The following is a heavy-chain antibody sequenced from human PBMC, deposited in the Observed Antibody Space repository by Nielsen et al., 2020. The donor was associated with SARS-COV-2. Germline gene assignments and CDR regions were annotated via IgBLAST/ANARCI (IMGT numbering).Heavy chain of an antibody. CDR1: GGSISSGGYS. CDR2: IYYSGST. V-gene: IGHV4-30-4*07. CDR3: ARGSMVRGVIIFSWFDP. Sequence: SETLSLTCAVSGGSISSGGYSWSWIRQPPGKGLEWIGYIYYSGSTYYNPSLKSRVTISVDTSKNQFSLKLSSVTAADTAVYYCARGSMVRGVIIFSWFDPWGRGTLVTVSS. D-gene: IGHD3-10*01. J-gene: IGHJ5*02.